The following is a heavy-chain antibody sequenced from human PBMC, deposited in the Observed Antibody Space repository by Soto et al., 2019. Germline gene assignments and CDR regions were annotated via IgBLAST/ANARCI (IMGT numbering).Heavy chain of an antibody. Sequence: EVHLVESGGAGVQPGGSLRLSCAASGFTFDDFTMHWVRQVPGKALEWVSLISWDGTITHYADSVAGRFTISRDNSENSLSLQMNNPRTEDSALYFCKAEYTDSSAPVDQTSYLDYWGQGTLGTVSS. CDR2: ISWDGTIT. D-gene: IGHD6-6*01. V-gene: IGHV3-43*01. J-gene: IGHJ4*02. CDR3: KAEYTDSSAPVDQTSYLDY. CDR1: GFTFDDFT.